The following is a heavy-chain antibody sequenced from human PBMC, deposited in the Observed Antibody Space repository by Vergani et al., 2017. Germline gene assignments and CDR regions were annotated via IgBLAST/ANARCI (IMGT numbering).Heavy chain of an antibody. D-gene: IGHD6-6*01. V-gene: IGHV3-9*01. CDR3: AKGREEWSIAARPRYYYYGMDV. CDR2: ISWNSGSI. Sequence: EVQLVESGGGLVQPGRSLRLSCAASGFTFDDYAMHWVRQAPGQGLEWVSGISWNSGSIGYADSVKGRFTISRDNAKNSLYLQMNSLRAEDTALYYCAKGREEWSIAARPRYYYYGMDVWGQGTTVTVSS. CDR1: GFTFDDYA. J-gene: IGHJ6*02.